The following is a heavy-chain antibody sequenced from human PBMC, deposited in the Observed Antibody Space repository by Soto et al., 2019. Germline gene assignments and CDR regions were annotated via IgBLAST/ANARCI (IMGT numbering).Heavy chain of an antibody. CDR2: ISTYKGNT. J-gene: IGHJ4*02. V-gene: IGHV1-18*01. Sequence: QVQLVQSGPEVKKPGASVKVSCKTSGYTFTSYGISWVRQAPGQGLEWMGWISTYKGNTNYAQKFQGRVTMPTDPSTSTAYMELRSLRSDDTAVYYCATRSPAFDYWGQGTLVTVSS. CDR1: GYTFTSYG. CDR3: ATRSPAFDY.